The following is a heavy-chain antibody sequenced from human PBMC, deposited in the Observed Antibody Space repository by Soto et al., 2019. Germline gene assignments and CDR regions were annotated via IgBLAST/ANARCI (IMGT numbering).Heavy chain of an antibody. CDR1: GDRVSSNSAA. CDR2: TYYRSQWYS. Sequence: SQTLSLPCAISGDRVSSNSAAWNWIRQSPSRGLEWLGRTYYRSQWYSDYAVAVKGRITINPDTSKNQFSLQLNSVTPEDTALYYCAREEILVAYNWFDPWGQGTLVTVSS. CDR3: AREEILVAYNWFDP. D-gene: IGHD1-26*01. V-gene: IGHV6-1*01. J-gene: IGHJ5*02.